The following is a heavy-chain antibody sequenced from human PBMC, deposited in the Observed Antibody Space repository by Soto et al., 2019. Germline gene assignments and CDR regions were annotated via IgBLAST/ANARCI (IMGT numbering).Heavy chain of an antibody. Sequence: LSCAASGFTFDDYAMHWVRQAPGKGLEWVSLISWDGGSTYYADSVKGRFTISRDNSKNSLYLQMNSLRAEDTALYYCAKDTGDSSSRHYYYYYGMDVWGQGTTVTVSS. CDR3: AKDTGDSSSRHYYYYYGMDV. CDR2: ISWDGGST. D-gene: IGHD6-6*01. V-gene: IGHV3-43D*04. CDR1: GFTFDDYA. J-gene: IGHJ6*02.